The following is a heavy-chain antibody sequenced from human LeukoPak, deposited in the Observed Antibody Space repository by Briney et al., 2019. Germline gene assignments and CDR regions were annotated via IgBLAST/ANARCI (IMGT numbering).Heavy chain of an antibody. CDR1: GYTFTDYY. CDR3: AREYYDILTGYDPYYYMDV. Sequence: GASVKVSCKASGYTFTDYYMHWVRQAPGQGLEWMGWINPNSDGTNYAQKFLGRVTMTRDTSISTAYMELSRLKSDDTAVYYCAREYYDILTGYDPYYYMDVWGKGTTVTVSS. CDR2: INPNSDGT. J-gene: IGHJ6*03. D-gene: IGHD3-9*01. V-gene: IGHV1-2*02.